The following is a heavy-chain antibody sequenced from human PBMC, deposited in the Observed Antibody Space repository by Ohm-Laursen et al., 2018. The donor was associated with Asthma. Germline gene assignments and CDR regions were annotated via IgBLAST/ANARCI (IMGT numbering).Heavy chain of an antibody. V-gene: IGHV1-69*13. J-gene: IGHJ4*02. CDR3: ARDLSTVTTPYYFDY. CDR1: GGTFSSYA. Sequence: SVKVSCKASGGTFSSYAISWVRQAPGQGLEWMGGIIPIFGTANYAQKFQGRVTITADESTSTAYMELSSLRSEDTAVYYCARDLSTVTTPYYFDYWGQGTLVTVSS. D-gene: IGHD4-17*01. CDR2: IIPIFGTA.